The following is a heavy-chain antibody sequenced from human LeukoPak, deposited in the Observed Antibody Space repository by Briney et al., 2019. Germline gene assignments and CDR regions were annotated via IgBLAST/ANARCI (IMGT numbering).Heavy chain of an antibody. Sequence: GGSLRLSCAASGFTFSSYAMTWVRQAPGKGLEWVSGISGSGGNTYYADSVKGRFTISRDNSKNTLYLQINGLRVEDTAVYYCAKVDGDYEFDYWGQGTLVTVSS. CDR1: GFTFSSYA. CDR3: AKVDGDYEFDY. CDR2: ISGSGGNT. V-gene: IGHV3-23*01. J-gene: IGHJ4*02. D-gene: IGHD4-17*01.